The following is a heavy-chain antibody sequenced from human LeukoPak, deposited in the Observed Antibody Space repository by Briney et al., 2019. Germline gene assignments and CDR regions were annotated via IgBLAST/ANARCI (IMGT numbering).Heavy chain of an antibody. CDR2: INWNGGST. CDR1: GFTFDDYG. D-gene: IGHD3-22*01. V-gene: IGHV3-20*04. J-gene: IGHJ4*02. CDR3: ARVVGYYYDSSGYYGPYYFDY. Sequence: GGSLRLSCAASGFTFDDYGMSWVRQAPGKGLEWVSGINWNGGSTGYADSVKGRFTISRDNAENSLYLQMNSLRAEDTALYYCARVVGYYYDSSGYYGPYYFDYWGQGTLVTVSS.